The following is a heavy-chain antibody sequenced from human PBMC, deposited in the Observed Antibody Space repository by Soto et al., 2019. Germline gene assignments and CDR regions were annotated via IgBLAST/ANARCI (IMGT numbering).Heavy chain of an antibody. CDR1: GYTINSSDF. J-gene: IGHJ4*02. V-gene: IGHV4-38-2*02. Sequence: SGTLPLTCAASGYTINSSDFGGSIQHPPGKLQEWIGSSYHSGSTYYDTSLKGRVTISVDTSKNQFSLKLSSVTAADTSVYYCARDAPGGSSWFLSTEPAFDFWGQGTLVTVSS. CDR2: SYHSGST. D-gene: IGHD6-13*01. CDR3: ARDAPGGSSWFLSTEPAFDF.